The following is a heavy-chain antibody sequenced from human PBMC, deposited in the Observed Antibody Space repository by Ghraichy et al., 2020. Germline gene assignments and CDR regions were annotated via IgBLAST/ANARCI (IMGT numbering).Heavy chain of an antibody. D-gene: IGHD2-21*01. CDR3: AREGAYCGGDCYFYYYYGMDV. Sequence: GGSLRLSCAASGFTFSSYSMNWVRQAPGKGLEWVSYISSGSSSRYYADSVKGRFTISRDNAKNSLYLQMNSLRDEDTAVYYCAREGAYCGGDCYFYYYYGMDVWGQGTTVTVSS. J-gene: IGHJ6*02. CDR2: ISSGSSSR. CDR1: GFTFSSYS. V-gene: IGHV3-48*02.